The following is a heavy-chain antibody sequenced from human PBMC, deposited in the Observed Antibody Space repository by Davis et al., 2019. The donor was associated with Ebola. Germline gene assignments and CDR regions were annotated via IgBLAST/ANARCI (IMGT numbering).Heavy chain of an antibody. V-gene: IGHV1-2*02. CDR2: INPNSGGT. D-gene: IGHD6-6*01. CDR1: GYTFTSYG. CDR3: ARDLLGGDSSPSFDY. Sequence: ASVKVSCKASGYTFTSYGISWVRQAPGQGLEWMGWINPNSGGTNYAQKFQGRVTMTRDTSISTAYMELSRLRSDDTAVYYCARDLLGGDSSPSFDYWGQGTLVTVSS. J-gene: IGHJ4*02.